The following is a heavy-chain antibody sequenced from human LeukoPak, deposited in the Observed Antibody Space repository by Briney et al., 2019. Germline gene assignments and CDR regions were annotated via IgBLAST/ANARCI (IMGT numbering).Heavy chain of an antibody. CDR1: GFTFDDYG. V-gene: IGHV3-20*04. D-gene: IGHD4-17*01. CDR3: ARDLRGGDYVGNWFDP. J-gene: IGHJ5*02. Sequence: PGGSLRLSCAASGFTFDDYGMSWVRQAPGKGLEWVSGINWNGGSTGYADSVKGRFTISRDNAKNSLYLQMNSLRAEDTAVYYCARDLRGGDYVGNWFDPWGQGTLVTVSS. CDR2: INWNGGST.